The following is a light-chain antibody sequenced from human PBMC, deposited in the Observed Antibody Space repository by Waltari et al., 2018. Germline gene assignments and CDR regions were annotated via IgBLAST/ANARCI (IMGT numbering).Light chain of an antibody. V-gene: IGLV3-21*02. CDR1: DIGRKS. CDR3: QVRDSSSDYRV. Sequence: SYVLTQAPSVSVAPGQAARLTCEGDDIGRKSVHWYQQKPGHAPLLVVYDNRVRPSGIPDRFPGSNSGNTATLTISGVEAGDEADYYCQVRDSSSDYRVFGGGTKLTVL. CDR2: DNR. J-gene: IGLJ3*02.